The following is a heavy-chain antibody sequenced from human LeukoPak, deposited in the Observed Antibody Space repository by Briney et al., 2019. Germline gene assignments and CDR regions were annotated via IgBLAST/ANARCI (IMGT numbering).Heavy chain of an antibody. CDR2: IKSKTDGGTT. CDR3: AKDQVGFRNGMDV. J-gene: IGHJ6*02. Sequence: PGGSLRLSCAASGFTFSNAWMSWVRQAPGKGLEWVGRIKSKTDGGTTDYAAPVKGRFTISRDNSKNTLYLQMNSLRAEDTAVYYCAKDQVGFRNGMDVWGQGTTVTVSS. D-gene: IGHD1-14*01. V-gene: IGHV3-15*01. CDR1: GFTFSNAW.